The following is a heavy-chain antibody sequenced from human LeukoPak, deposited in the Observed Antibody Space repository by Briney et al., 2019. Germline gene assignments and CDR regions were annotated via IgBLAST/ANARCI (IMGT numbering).Heavy chain of an antibody. Sequence: PSDTLSLTCTVSGYSVSSGYYWGWIRQPPGRGLGWIGCFYHSGSTYYNPSLKSRVTTSADTTKNQFSLRLSSVTAADTAVYYCTQSSSWYTPGVWGQGTLVTVSS. J-gene: IGHJ4*02. D-gene: IGHD6-13*01. CDR3: TQSSSWYTPGV. V-gene: IGHV4-38-2*02. CDR2: FYHSGST. CDR1: GYSVSSGYY.